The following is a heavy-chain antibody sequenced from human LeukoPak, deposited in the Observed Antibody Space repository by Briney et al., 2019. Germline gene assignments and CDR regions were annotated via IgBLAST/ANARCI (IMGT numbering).Heavy chain of an antibody. CDR2: IYYSGST. V-gene: IGHV4-59*01. CDR3: ARENPSGYYNRPIDY. CDR1: GGSISSYY. J-gene: IGHJ4*02. Sequence: SETLSLTCTVSGGSISSYYWSWIRQHPGKGLEWIGYIYYSGSTYYNPSLKSRVTISVDTSKNQFSLKLSSVTAADTAIYYCARENPSGYYNRPIDYWGQGTLVTVSS. D-gene: IGHD3-22*01.